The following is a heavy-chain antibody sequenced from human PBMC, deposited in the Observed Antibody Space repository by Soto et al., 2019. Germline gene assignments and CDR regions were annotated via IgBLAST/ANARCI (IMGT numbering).Heavy chain of an antibody. CDR1: VFAFISYG. CDR3: AKDLYYDILTGYYYYYYGMDV. Sequence: PGGSLRLSCASSVFAFISYGMHWVRQAPGKGLEWVAVISYDGSNKYYADSVKGRFTISRDNSKNTLYLQMNSLRAEDTAVYYCAKDLYYDILTGYYYYYYGMDVWGQGTTVTVSS. V-gene: IGHV3-30*18. D-gene: IGHD3-9*01. J-gene: IGHJ6*02. CDR2: ISYDGSNK.